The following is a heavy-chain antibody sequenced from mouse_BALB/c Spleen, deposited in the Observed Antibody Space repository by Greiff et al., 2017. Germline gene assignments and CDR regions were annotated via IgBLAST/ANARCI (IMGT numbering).Heavy chain of an antibody. CDR1: GYTFTSYY. CDR3: AREGNARYWYFDV. CDR2: IYPGNVNT. J-gene: IGHJ1*01. Sequence: VQLQQSGPELVKPGASVRISCKASGYTFTSYYIHWVKQRPGQGLEWIGWIYPGNVNTKYNEKFKGKATLTADKSSSTAYMQLSSLTSEDSAVYFCAREGNARYWYFDVWGAGTTVTVSS. V-gene: IGHV1S56*01. D-gene: IGHD2-1*01.